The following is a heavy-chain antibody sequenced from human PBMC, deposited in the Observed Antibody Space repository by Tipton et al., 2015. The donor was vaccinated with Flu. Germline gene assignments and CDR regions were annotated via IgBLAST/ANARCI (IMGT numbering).Heavy chain of an antibody. CDR1: GGSISSSSYY. Sequence: TLSLTCNVSGGSISSSSYYWGWLRQPPGKGLEWIGTIYYSGSTFYKPSLKSRVTISVDMSNNQFSLKLSSVTAADTAVYYCARHYFSSTGWYYFDYWGQGTLVTVSS. J-gene: IGHJ4*02. D-gene: IGHD6-19*01. CDR3: ARHYFSSTGWYYFDY. CDR2: IYYSGST. V-gene: IGHV4-39*01.